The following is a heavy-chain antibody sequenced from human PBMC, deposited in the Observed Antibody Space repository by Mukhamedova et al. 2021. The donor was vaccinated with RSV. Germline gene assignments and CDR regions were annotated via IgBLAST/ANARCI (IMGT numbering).Heavy chain of an antibody. CDR3: ARWVEALEWLQLGYYYYYYMDV. CDR2: ISSSGSTI. J-gene: IGHJ6*03. Sequence: GKGLEWVSYISSSGSTIYYADSVKGRFTISRDNAKNSLYLQMNSLRAEDTAVYYCARWVEALEWLQLGYYYYYYMDVWGKGTSVTV. V-gene: IGHV3-11*04. D-gene: IGHD3-3*01.